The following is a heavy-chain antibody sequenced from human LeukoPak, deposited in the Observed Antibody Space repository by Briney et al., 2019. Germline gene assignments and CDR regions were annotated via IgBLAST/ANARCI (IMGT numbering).Heavy chain of an antibody. V-gene: IGHV3-30*02. Sequence: QPGGSLRLSCAASGFTFSSYGMHWVRQAAGKGLEWVAFIRYDGSNKNYADPVKGRFTIARDSSKNTLYLQMNSLRVEDTAVYYCAKSCGGGSCYPDSWGQGTLVTVSS. CDR1: GFTFSSYG. CDR3: AKSCGGGSCYPDS. J-gene: IGHJ5*01. CDR2: IRYDGSNK. D-gene: IGHD2-15*01.